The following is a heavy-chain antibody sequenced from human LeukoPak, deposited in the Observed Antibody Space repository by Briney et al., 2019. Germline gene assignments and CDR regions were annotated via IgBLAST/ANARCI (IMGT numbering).Heavy chain of an antibody. CDR3: ARIAARLFYYYYYMDV. CDR1: GFTFDDYG. Sequence: GGSLRLSCAASGFTFDDYGMSWVRQAPGKGLEWVSGINWNGGSTGYADSVKGRFTISRDNAKNSPYLQMNSLRAEDTALYYCARIAARLFYYYYYMDVWGKGTTVTVSS. J-gene: IGHJ6*03. CDR2: INWNGGST. V-gene: IGHV3-20*04. D-gene: IGHD6-6*01.